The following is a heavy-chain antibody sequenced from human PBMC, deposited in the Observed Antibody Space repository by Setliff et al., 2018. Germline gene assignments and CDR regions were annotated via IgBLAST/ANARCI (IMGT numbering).Heavy chain of an antibody. D-gene: IGHD3-10*01. J-gene: IGHJ5*02. CDR1: GFTFSSYW. CDR3: ARDPSYYGSGSYYNRYNWFDP. Sequence: PGGSLRLSCAASGFTFSSYWMSWVRQAPGKGLEWVANIKQDGSEKYCVDSVKGRFTISRDNAKNSLYLQMNSLRAEDTAVYYCARDPSYYGSGSYYNRYNWFDPWGQGTLVTVSS. V-gene: IGHV3-7*01. CDR2: IKQDGSEK.